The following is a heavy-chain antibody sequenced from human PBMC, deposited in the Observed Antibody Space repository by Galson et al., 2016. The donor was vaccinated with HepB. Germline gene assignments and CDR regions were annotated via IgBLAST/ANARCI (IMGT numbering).Heavy chain of an antibody. Sequence: SLRLSCAASGITLRGYAMNWVRQAPGKGLDWVSCISRGGTYTYYADSVKGRFTVSRDNAKNSLYLQMDRLRAEDSAIYYCARSEKVNHYNFEGYYYYGLDIWGQGTMVTVSS. J-gene: IGHJ6*02. CDR2: ISRGGTYT. D-gene: IGHD1-1*01. V-gene: IGHV3-21*04. CDR3: ARSEKVNHYNFEGYYYYGLDI. CDR1: GITLRGYA.